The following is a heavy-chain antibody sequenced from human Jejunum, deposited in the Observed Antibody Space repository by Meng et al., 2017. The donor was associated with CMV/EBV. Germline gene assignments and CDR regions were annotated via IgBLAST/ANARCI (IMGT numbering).Heavy chain of an antibody. CDR2: IYHSGST. V-gene: IGHV4-38-2*01. CDR3: ARFGTGAAALFDY. J-gene: IGHJ4*02. D-gene: IGHD6-13*01. CDR1: GYSISDAYY. Sequence: SGYSISDAYYGGWIRQPPGKGLGWMGTIYHSGSTYYNPSLKGRVTMSVDTSKNQFSLRLTSVTAADTAVYYCARFGTGAAALFDYWSQGTLVTVSS.